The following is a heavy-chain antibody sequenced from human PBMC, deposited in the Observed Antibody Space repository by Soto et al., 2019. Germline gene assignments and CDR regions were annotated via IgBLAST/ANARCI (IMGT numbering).Heavy chain of an antibody. J-gene: IGHJ4*02. CDR3: TKTPPRTSATAYYFDY. CDR1: GDTFSSYA. Sequence: QVQLVQSGAEVKKPGSSVKVSCKASGDTFSSYAISWVRQAPGQGLEWMGGIIPIFATANYAEKFQGRVTIPADESTNTAYMELSSLRSDDTAVYYCTKTPPRTSATAYYFDYWGQGTLVTVSS. D-gene: IGHD2-21*01. CDR2: IIPIFATA. V-gene: IGHV1-69*12.